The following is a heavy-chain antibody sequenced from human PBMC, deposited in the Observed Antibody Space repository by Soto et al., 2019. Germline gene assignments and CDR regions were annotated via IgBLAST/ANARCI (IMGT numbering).Heavy chain of an antibody. CDR2: INHGGST. CDR1: GGSFNNYY. V-gene: IGHV4-34*01. CDR3: AREGSATWYGHYALYV. J-gene: IGHJ6*02. Sequence: HVQLQQWGAGLLKPSETLSLTCAVYGGSFNNYYCTWIRQSPGKGLEWIGDINHGGSTNYNPSLKSRLTISVDTSQNQLSLKLTSVTAADTAVYYCAREGSATWYGHYALYVWGQGTTVTVS. D-gene: IGHD3-10*01.